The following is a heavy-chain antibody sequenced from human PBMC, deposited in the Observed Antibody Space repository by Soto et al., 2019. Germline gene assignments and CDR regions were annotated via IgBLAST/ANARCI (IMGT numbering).Heavy chain of an antibody. D-gene: IGHD6-19*01. Sequence: RGESVKISCKGSGYSFTTYCIGWVLQLPGQGLEWMGVMFPGDSDTRYSPSFQGQVTMSADPSTNTAYLEWSSLKAADSAMYYCARVPDSSLGTMDVWGQGTTVTVSS. CDR2: MFPGDSDT. CDR1: GYSFTTYC. CDR3: ARVPDSSLGTMDV. J-gene: IGHJ6*02. V-gene: IGHV5-51*01.